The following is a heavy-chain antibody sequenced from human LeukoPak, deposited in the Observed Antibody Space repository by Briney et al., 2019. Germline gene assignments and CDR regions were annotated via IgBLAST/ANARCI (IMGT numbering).Heavy chain of an antibody. D-gene: IGHD1-7*01. CDR2: IYYSGST. V-gene: IGHV4-59*01. CDR1: GGSISSYY. Sequence: SETLSLTWTVSGGSISSYYWSWIRQPPGKGLEWIGYIYYSGSTNYNPSLKSRVTISVDTSKNQFSLKLSSVTAADTAVYYCARTGTNVGLKILDYWGQGTLVTVSS. J-gene: IGHJ4*02. CDR3: ARTGTNVGLKILDY.